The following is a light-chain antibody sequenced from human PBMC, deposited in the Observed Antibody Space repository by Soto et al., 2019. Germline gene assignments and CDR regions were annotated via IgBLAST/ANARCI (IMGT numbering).Light chain of an antibody. CDR1: QSVSSN. J-gene: IGKJ1*01. CDR2: GAS. Sequence: EIEMTQSPSTLSVSPGERVTLSCRASQSVSSNLAWYQQTPGQGPRLLIYGASTRATGIPARFSGSGFGTEFTLSISSLQSEDFAVYYCQHCSTSLWTFGQGTKVEIK. V-gene: IGKV3-15*01. CDR3: QHCSTSLWT.